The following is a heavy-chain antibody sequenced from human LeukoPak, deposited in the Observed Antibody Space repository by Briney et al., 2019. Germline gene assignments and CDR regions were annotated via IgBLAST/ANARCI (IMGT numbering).Heavy chain of an antibody. CDR2: INPNSGGT. V-gene: IGHV1-2*02. CDR3: ASGKGDYYDSSGYYYATPIDY. Sequence: GASVKVSCKASGYTFTGYCMHWVRQAPGQGLEWMGWINPNSGGTNYAQKFQGRVTMTRDTSISTAYMELSRLRSDDTAVYYCASGKGDYYDSSGYYYATPIDYWGQGTLVTVSS. J-gene: IGHJ4*02. CDR1: GYTFTGYC. D-gene: IGHD3-22*01.